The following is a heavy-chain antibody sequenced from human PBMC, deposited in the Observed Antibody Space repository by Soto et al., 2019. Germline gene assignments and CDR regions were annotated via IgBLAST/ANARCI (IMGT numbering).Heavy chain of an antibody. J-gene: IGHJ4*02. CDR3: ARDRERYDYGSGSDASDY. CDR1: GFTFRHYG. CDR2: IWYDGTNK. V-gene: IGHV3-33*01. Sequence: QVQLVESGGGVVQPGRSLRLSCAASGFTFRHYGMHWVRQAPGKGLEWVAVIWYDGTNKYYVDSVKGRFTISRDNSKNTLYLQMSSLRAEDTAVYYCARDRERYDYGSGSDASDYWGQGTLVTVSS. D-gene: IGHD3-10*01.